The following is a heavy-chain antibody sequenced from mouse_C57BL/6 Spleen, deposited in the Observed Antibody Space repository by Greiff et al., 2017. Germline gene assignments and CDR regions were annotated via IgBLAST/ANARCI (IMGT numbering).Heavy chain of an antibody. Sequence: EVQLQQSGAELVRPGASVKLSCTASGFNIKDDYMHWVKQRPEQGLEWIGWIDPENGDTEYASKFQGKATITADTSSNTAYLQLSSLTSEDTAVYYCTTTAHGSSHYYAMDYWGQGTSVTVSS. J-gene: IGHJ4*01. V-gene: IGHV14-4*01. D-gene: IGHD1-1*01. CDR1: GFNIKDDY. CDR2: IDPENGDT. CDR3: TTTAHGSSHYYAMDY.